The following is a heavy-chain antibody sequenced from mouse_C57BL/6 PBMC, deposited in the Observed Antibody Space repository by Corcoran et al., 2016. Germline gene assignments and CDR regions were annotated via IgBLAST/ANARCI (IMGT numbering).Heavy chain of an antibody. CDR2: INPNNGGT. D-gene: IGHD1-1*01. V-gene: IGHV1-26*01. Sequence: EVQLQQSGPELVKPGASVKISCKASGYTFTDYYMNWVKQSHGKSLEWIGDINPNNGGTSYNQKFKGKATLTVDKSSSTAYMELRSLTSEDSAVYYCARRVKDGSSWWYFDVWGTGTTVTVSS. CDR1: GYTFTDYY. CDR3: ARRVKDGSSWWYFDV. J-gene: IGHJ1*03.